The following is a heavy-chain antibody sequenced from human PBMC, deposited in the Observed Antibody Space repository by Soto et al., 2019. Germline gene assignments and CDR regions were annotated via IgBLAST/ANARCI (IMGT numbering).Heavy chain of an antibody. CDR1: GGSISTYY. D-gene: IGHD5-12*01. CDR2: IYYSGSS. J-gene: IGHJ4*02. Sequence: PSETLFLTCAVSGGSISTYYWSWIRQPPGKGLEWIGYIYYSGSSIYNPSLRSRLTISVDTSKNQFSLKLTSVTAADTAVYYCARSGNTGYEFDYWGQGAQVTVSS. CDR3: ARSGNTGYEFDY. V-gene: IGHV4-59*01.